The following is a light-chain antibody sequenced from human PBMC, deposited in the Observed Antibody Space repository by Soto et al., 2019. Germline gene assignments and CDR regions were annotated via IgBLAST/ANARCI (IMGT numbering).Light chain of an antibody. CDR2: DVT. CDR3: CSYAGVHIHYI. V-gene: IGLV2-11*01. J-gene: IGLJ1*01. Sequence: QSVLTQPRSVSGSPGQSVTVSCTGTSSDVGGYNYVSWYRQYPGEAPKLLIYDVTERLSGVPDRFSGSKSGNTASLTIPGLQAEDDADYYGCSYAGVHIHYIIGTGTKVTGL. CDR1: SSDVGGYNY.